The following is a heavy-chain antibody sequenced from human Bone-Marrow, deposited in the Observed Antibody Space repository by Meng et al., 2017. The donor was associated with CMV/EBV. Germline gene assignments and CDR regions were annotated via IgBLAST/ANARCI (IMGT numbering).Heavy chain of an antibody. CDR3: TTDRGGLFDY. CDR2: IKSKTDGGTT. V-gene: IGHV3-15*01. J-gene: IGHJ4*02. Sequence: GESLKISCAASGFTFSSYAMSWVRQAPGKGLEWVGRIKSKTDGGTTDYAAPVKGRFTISRDDSKNTLYLQMNSLKTEDTAVYYCTTDRGGLFDYWGQGTLVTVSS. D-gene: IGHD3-10*01. CDR1: GFTFSSYA.